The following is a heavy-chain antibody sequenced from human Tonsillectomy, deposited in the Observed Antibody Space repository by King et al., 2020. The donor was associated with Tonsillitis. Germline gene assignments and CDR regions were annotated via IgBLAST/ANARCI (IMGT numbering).Heavy chain of an antibody. CDR3: AKDGSGSSFDF. J-gene: IGHJ4*02. CDR2: ISYDGSDQ. D-gene: IGHD1-26*01. V-gene: IGHV3-30*18. CDR1: GFMFTVSG. Sequence: QVQLVESGGGVVQPGRSLRLSCEASGFMFTVSGMHWVRQGPGKGLEWVSMISYDGSDQGYADSVKGRFTVSRDNSQNTVHLQMSSLTPEDTAVYFCAKDGSGSSFDFWGQGTLVTVSP.